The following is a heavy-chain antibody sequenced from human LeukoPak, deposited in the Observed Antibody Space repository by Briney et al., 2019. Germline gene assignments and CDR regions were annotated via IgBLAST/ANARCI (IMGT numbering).Heavy chain of an antibody. V-gene: IGHV3-23*01. CDR2: ISGSGGST. J-gene: IGHJ4*02. Sequence: GGSLRLSCAASGFTFSSYAMSWVRQAPGKGLEWVSAISGSGGSTYYADSVKGRFTISRDNAKNSLYLQMNSLRAEDTAVYYCARDLGSGSYLVYLDYWGQGALVTVSS. D-gene: IGHD1-26*01. CDR3: ARDLGSGSYLVYLDY. CDR1: GFTFSSYA.